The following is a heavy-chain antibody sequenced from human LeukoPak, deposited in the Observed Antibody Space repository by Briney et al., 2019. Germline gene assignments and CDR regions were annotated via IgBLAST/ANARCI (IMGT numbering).Heavy chain of an antibody. J-gene: IGHJ4*02. CDR2: IDYSGST. CDR1: GGSISSSSYY. CDR3: ARDWNDGDYFDY. D-gene: IGHD1-1*01. Sequence: SETLSLTCTVSGGSISSSSYYWGWIRQPPGKGLEWIVSIDYSGSTYYNPSLKSRVTISVDTSKNQFSLKLSSVTAADTAVYYCARDWNDGDYFDYWGQGTLVTVSS. V-gene: IGHV4-39*07.